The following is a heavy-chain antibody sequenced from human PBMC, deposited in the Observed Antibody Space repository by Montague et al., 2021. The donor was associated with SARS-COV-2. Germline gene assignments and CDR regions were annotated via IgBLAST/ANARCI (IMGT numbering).Heavy chain of an antibody. CDR2: IHHGGST. CDR3: ARLGDGVVPSPILGVGPYYSYYCMDV. V-gene: IGHV4-34*01. J-gene: IGHJ6*03. Sequence: SETLSLTCAVRGGSFSGYSWIWIRQPPGKGLEWIGEIHHGGSTNYNPSLKSRVTISADTSMNQFSLKLTSVAAADTAVYYCARLGDGVVPSPILGVGPYYSYYCMDVWGKGTTVTVSS. D-gene: IGHD3-10*01. CDR1: GGSFSGYS.